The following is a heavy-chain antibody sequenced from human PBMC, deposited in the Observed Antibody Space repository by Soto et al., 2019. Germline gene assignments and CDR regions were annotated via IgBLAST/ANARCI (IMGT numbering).Heavy chain of an antibody. CDR2: IYYSGST. D-gene: IGHD3-16*02. J-gene: IGHJ6*02. Sequence: SETLSLTCTVSGGSVSSGSYYWSWIRQPPGKGLEWIGYIYYSGSTNYNPSLKSRVTISVDTSKNQFSLKLSSVTAADTAVYYCARKYYDYVCGSYRGIETNGMDVWGQGTTVTVSS. CDR3: ARKYYDYVCGSYRGIETNGMDV. V-gene: IGHV4-61*01. CDR1: GGSVSSGSYY.